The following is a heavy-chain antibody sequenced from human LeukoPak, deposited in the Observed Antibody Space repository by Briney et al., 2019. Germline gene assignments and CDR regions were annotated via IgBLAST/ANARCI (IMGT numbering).Heavy chain of an antibody. D-gene: IGHD2-15*01. CDR2: INAGTGNT. V-gene: IGHV1-3*01. Sequence: GASVKVSCKTSVYTFTTNAMQWVRQAPGQRLEWMGWINAGTGNTRYSQKFQGRVTISKDTSASTVYMELSSLRSEDTAVYYCARDPRYCSGDSCQSLDYWGQGTLVTVSS. CDR3: ARDPRYCSGDSCQSLDY. J-gene: IGHJ4*02. CDR1: VYTFTTNA.